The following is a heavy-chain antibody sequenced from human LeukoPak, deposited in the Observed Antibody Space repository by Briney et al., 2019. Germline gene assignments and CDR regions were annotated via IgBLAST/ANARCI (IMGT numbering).Heavy chain of an antibody. D-gene: IGHD3-9*01. J-gene: IGHJ4*02. CDR1: GYTFTSYD. CDR2: MNPNSGNT. V-gene: IGHV1-8*03. Sequence: ASVKVSCKASGYTFTSYDINWVRQATGQGLEWMGWMNPNSGNTGYAQKFQGRVTITRNTSISTAYMELSSLRSEDTAVYYCARVLRFYDILTGYYNSYYFDYWGQGTLVTVSS. CDR3: ARVLRFYDILTGYYNSYYFDY.